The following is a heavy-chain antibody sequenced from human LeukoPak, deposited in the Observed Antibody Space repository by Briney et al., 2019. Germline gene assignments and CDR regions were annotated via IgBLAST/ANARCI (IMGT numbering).Heavy chain of an antibody. J-gene: IGHJ4*02. CDR1: GGSISSYY. D-gene: IGHD2-2*01. Sequence: SETLSLTCTVSGGSISSYYWSWIRQPPGKGLEWIGYIYYSGSTNYNPSLKSRVTISVDTSKNQFSLKLSSVTAADTAVYYCATDLVWGRGTLVTVSS. CDR2: IYYSGST. CDR3: ATDLV. V-gene: IGHV4-59*12.